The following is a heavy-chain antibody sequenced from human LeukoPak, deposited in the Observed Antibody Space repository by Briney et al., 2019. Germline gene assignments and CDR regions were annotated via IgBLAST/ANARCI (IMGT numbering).Heavy chain of an antibody. J-gene: IGHJ4*02. CDR2: ISYDGSNK. CDR3: ARDPLEPRQVGYFDF. Sequence: GGSLRLSCAASGFTFTYSAMHWVRQAPGKGLEWVAVISYDGSNKDYADSVKGRFTISRDNTKNTLYLQMNSLRSEDTAVYYCARDPLEPRQVGYFDFWGQGTLVTVSS. V-gene: IGHV3-30*01. CDR1: GFTFTYSA. D-gene: IGHD1-26*01.